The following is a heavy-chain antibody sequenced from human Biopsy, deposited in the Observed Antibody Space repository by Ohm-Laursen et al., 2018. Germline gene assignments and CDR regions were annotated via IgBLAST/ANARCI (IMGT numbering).Heavy chain of an antibody. CDR1: GGSISNNNSY. CDR2: IFYCGST. Sequence: QTLSLTCAVSGGSISNNNSYWGWIRQPPGKGLEWIGSIFYCGSTHYKPSLKSRVNISVDTSKNQFSLKLNSVTAADTAVYYCARDYDTSGYYYVSWGQGTLVTVSS. D-gene: IGHD3-22*01. J-gene: IGHJ5*02. V-gene: IGHV4-39*01. CDR3: ARDYDTSGYYYVS.